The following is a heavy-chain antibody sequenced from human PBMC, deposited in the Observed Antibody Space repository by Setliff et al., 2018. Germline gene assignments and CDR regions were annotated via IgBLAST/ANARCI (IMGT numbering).Heavy chain of an antibody. V-gene: IGHV1-24*01. CDR1: GYTLTELS. J-gene: IGHJ4*02. CDR3: ARVRLGLPMVDY. Sequence: ASVKVPCKVSGYTLTELSMHWVRQAPGKGLEWMGGFDPEDGETIYAQKFQGRVTMTEDTSTDTAYMELRSLRSDDTAVYYCARVRLGLPMVDYWGQGTLVTVSS. D-gene: IGHD5-18*01. CDR2: FDPEDGET.